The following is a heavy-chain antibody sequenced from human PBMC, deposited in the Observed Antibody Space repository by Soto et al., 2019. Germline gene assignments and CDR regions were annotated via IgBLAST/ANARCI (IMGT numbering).Heavy chain of an antibody. Sequence: SVKVSCKASGFTFTSSAVQWVRQARGQRLEWIGWIVVGSGNTNYAQKFQERVTITRDMSTSTAYMELSSLRSEDTAVYYCAAAPDSSGYYHYFDYWGQGTLVTVSS. CDR2: IVVGSGNT. D-gene: IGHD3-22*01. V-gene: IGHV1-58*01. CDR1: GFTFTSSA. CDR3: AAAPDSSGYYHYFDY. J-gene: IGHJ4*02.